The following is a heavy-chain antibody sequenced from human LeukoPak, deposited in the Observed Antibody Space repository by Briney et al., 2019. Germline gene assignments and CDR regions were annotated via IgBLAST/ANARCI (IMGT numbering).Heavy chain of an antibody. D-gene: IGHD3-10*01. J-gene: IGHJ4*02. Sequence: NPSETLSLTCAVSGGSIRSGNYYWTWIRQPAGKGLEWIGRVYTGGSINYNPSLGSRVTISIDTSKNQFSLKLRSVTAADTAVYYCAGREGEWLDYWGQGTLVTVSS. CDR1: GGSIRSGNYY. CDR2: VYTGGSI. V-gene: IGHV4-61*02. CDR3: AGREGEWLDY.